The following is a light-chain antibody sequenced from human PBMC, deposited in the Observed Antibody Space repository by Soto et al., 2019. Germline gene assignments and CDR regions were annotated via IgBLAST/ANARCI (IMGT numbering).Light chain of an antibody. CDR3: MQVLQTPPT. V-gene: IGKV2-28*01. CDR1: QSLLQSNGNNQ. Sequence: EIVMTQSPLSLPVTPGEPASISCRSSQSLLQSNGNNQLGWVLQKPGQSPQLLMYLGSSRASGVPVMFSGSGSGTDFTLKISRVEPEDVGVYYCMQVLQTPPTFGGGTKVEIK. CDR2: LGS. J-gene: IGKJ4*01.